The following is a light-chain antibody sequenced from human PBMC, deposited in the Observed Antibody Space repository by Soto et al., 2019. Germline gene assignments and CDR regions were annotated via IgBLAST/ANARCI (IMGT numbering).Light chain of an antibody. CDR3: QQRSEWPLCT. V-gene: IGKV3D-15*01. Sequence: EIVMTQSPATLPVSPGEGGTLSCSASQSISGNLAWYQQKPGQAPRLLIYGASTRATGIPARFSGSGSGTAFTLTISSLEPEDFAVYFCQQRSEWPLCTFGQGTKVDIK. CDR1: QSISGN. CDR2: GAS. J-gene: IGKJ2*02.